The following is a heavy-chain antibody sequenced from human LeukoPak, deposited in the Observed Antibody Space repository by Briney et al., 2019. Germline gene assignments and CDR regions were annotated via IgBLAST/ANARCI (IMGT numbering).Heavy chain of an antibody. CDR1: GGSISSSSYY. CDR2: IYYSGST. V-gene: IGHV4-39*07. CDR3: ARVLSYYDSSGYSSGAFDI. J-gene: IGHJ3*02. Sequence: SETLSLTCTVSGGSISSSSYYWGWIRQPPGKGLEWIGSIYYSGSTYYNPSLKSRVTISVDTSKNQFSLKLSSVTAADTAVYYCARVLSYYDSSGYSSGAFDIWGQGTMVTVSS. D-gene: IGHD3-22*01.